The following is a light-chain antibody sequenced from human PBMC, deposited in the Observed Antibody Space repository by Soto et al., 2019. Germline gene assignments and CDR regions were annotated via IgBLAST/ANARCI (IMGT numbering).Light chain of an antibody. J-gene: IGKJ1*01. CDR2: GAS. CDR3: QQYGSPPWT. Sequence: EIVLTQSPGTLSLSPGERATLSCRASQSLTSSYLAWYQQKPGQAPRLLMYGASSRGTGIPDRFSGSGSETDFTLTISRLEPEDFAVYYCQQYGSPPWTFGQGTKVEIK. CDR1: QSLTSSY. V-gene: IGKV3-20*01.